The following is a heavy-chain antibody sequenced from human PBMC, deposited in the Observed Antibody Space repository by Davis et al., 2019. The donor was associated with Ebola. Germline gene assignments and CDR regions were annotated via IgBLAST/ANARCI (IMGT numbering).Heavy chain of an antibody. Sequence: PGGSLRLSCAASGFTFSSYAMSWVRQAPGKGLEWVSAISGSGDTTYYADSVKGRFTISRDNSKNTLYLQMNSLRVEHTAVYYCASGIRYFDYWGQGTLVTVSS. V-gene: IGHV3-23*01. CDR2: ISGSGDTT. D-gene: IGHD3-9*01. CDR1: GFTFSSYA. CDR3: ASGIRYFDY. J-gene: IGHJ4*02.